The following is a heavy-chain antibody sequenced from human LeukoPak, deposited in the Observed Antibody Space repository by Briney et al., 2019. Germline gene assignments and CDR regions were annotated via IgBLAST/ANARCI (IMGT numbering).Heavy chain of an antibody. CDR2: TYYRSKWYN. CDR1: GDSVSSNSAA. CDR3: AREGAVGVITLDDAFDI. J-gene: IGHJ3*02. D-gene: IGHD3-16*02. V-gene: IGHV6-1*01. Sequence: QTLSLTCAISGDSVSSNSAAWNWIRQSPSRGLEWLGRTYYRSKWYNDYAVSVKSRITINPDTSKNQFSLKLSSVTAADTAVYYCAREGAVGVITLDDAFDIWGQGTMVTVSS.